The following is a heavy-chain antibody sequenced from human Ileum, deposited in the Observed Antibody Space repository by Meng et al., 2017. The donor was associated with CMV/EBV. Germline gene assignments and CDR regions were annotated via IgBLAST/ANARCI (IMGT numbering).Heavy chain of an antibody. CDR3: AKGRSDSWHQLDH. V-gene: IGHV3-30*02. D-gene: IGHD6-13*01. J-gene: IGHJ4*02. Sequence: GESLKISCAASGFTFSSHGMHWVRQAPGKGLEWVAFTRIGEGEKYNPDSVKGRFTISRDNSKNTLYRQMNSLRPEDTALYYCAKGRSDSWHQLDHWGQGTLVTVSS. CDR1: GFTFSSHG. CDR2: TRIGEGEK.